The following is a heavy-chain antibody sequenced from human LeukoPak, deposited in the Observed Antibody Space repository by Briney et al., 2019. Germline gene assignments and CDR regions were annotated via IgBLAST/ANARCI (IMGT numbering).Heavy chain of an antibody. Sequence: SETLSLTCAVYSGSFSGYYWSWIRHPPGKGLEWIGYIYYSGSTNYNPSLKSRVTISVDTSKNQFSLKLSSVTAADTAVYYCAREGPTGGYFDYWGQGTLVTVSS. CDR2: IYYSGST. CDR1: SGSFSGYY. J-gene: IGHJ4*02. V-gene: IGHV4-59*01. D-gene: IGHD7-27*01. CDR3: AREGPTGGYFDY.